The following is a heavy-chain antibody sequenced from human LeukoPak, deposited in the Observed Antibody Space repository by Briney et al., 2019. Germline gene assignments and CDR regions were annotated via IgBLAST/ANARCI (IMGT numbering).Heavy chain of an antibody. Sequence: SETLSLTCAVYGGSFSGYYWSWIRQPPGKGLEWIGEINHSGSTNYNPSLKSRVTISVDTSKNQFSLKLSSVTAADTAVYYCARTRPGVVTANDAFDIWGQGTMVTVSS. CDR2: INHSGST. D-gene: IGHD2-21*02. CDR3: ARTRPGVVTANDAFDI. V-gene: IGHV4-34*01. J-gene: IGHJ3*02. CDR1: GGSFSGYY.